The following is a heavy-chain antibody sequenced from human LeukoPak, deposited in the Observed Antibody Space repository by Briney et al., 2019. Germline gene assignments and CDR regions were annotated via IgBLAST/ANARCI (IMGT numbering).Heavy chain of an antibody. J-gene: IGHJ4*02. CDR3: ARVNDYVWGSYPENKYFDY. CDR1: GYTFTGYY. Sequence: ASVKVSCKASGYTFTGYYMHWVRQAPGQGLEWMGWINPNSGGTNYAQKFQGRVTMTRDTSISTAYMELSRLRSDDTAVYYCARVNDYVWGSYPENKYFDYWGQGTLVTVSS. CDR2: INPNSGGT. D-gene: IGHD3-16*02. V-gene: IGHV1-2*02.